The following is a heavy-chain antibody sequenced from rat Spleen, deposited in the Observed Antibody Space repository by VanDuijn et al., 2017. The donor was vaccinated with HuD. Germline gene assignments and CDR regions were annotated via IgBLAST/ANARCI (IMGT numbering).Heavy chain of an antibody. V-gene: IGHV5-7*01. CDR1: GFTFSDYY. D-gene: IGHD4-3*01. Sequence: EVQLVESGGGLVQPGRSLKLSCAASGFTFSDYYMAWVRQAPAKGLEWVATLSYDGSSTYYRDSVKGRFTISRDNAKSTLYLQMDSLRSEDTATYYCARGRGYYFDYWGQGVMVTVSS. CDR3: ARGRGYYFDY. J-gene: IGHJ2*01. CDR2: LSYDGSST.